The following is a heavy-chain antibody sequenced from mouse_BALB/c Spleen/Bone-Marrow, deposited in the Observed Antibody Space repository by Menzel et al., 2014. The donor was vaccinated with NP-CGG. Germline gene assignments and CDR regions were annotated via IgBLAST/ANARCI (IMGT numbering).Heavy chain of an antibody. CDR2: IWGDGST. V-gene: IGHV2-6-7*01. Sequence: QVQLQQSGPGLVAPSQSPSITCTVSGFSLTGYGVNWVRQPPGKGLEWLGMIWGDGSTDYNSALKSRLSISKDNSKSQVFLKMNSLQTDDTARYYCARELGHYAMDYWGQGTSVTVSS. J-gene: IGHJ4*01. CDR3: ARELGHYAMDY. CDR1: GFSLTGYG. D-gene: IGHD4-1*01.